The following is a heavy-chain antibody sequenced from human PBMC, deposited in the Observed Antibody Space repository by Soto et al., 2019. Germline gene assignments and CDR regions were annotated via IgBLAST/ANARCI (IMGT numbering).Heavy chain of an antibody. J-gene: IGHJ4*02. Sequence: QVQLVQSGAEVKKPGAPVRVSCTASGDTFNFYTIRWVRQVPGQGPEWMGRIIPMLGMSNYAQKFQGRVTIMADKSTSTVNMNLSALTSKDTAGYYCANNYGYWSTHFDYWGQGTLVTVAS. V-gene: IGHV1-69*02. CDR3: ANNYGYWSTHFDY. D-gene: IGHD3-3*01. CDR1: GDTFNFYT. CDR2: IIPMLGMS.